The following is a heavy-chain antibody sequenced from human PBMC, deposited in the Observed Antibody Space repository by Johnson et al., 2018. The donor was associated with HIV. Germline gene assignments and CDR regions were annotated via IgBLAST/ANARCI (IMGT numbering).Heavy chain of an antibody. Sequence: VQLVESGGGVVQPVRSLRLSCAASGFTFSSYGMHWVRQAPGKGLEWVAVIWYDGSNKYYADSVKGRFTISRDNSKNTLYLQMNSLRAEDTAVYYCAKDFGYPRPRDAFDIWGQGTMVTVSS. J-gene: IGHJ3*02. CDR1: GFTFSSYG. V-gene: IGHV3-33*06. D-gene: IGHD5-12*01. CDR3: AKDFGYPRPRDAFDI. CDR2: IWYDGSNK.